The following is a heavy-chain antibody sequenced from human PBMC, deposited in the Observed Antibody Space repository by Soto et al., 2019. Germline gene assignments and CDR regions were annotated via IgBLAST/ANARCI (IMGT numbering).Heavy chain of an antibody. Sequence: SQTLSLTCDISGDSVSSNSVAWNWIRQSPSRGLEWLGRTYYRSKWYNVYAVSVKSRITVNPDTSKNHISLHLNSVTPEDTAVYYCAREGANAFDIWGQGTMVTVSS. CDR3: AREGANAFDI. V-gene: IGHV6-1*01. CDR1: GDSVSSNSVA. CDR2: TYYRSKWYN. D-gene: IGHD1-26*01. J-gene: IGHJ3*02.